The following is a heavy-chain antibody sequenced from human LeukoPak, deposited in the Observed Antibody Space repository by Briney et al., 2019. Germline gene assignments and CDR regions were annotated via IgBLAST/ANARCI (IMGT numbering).Heavy chain of an antibody. Sequence: SETLPLTCAVYDGSFSGFLWIWIRQPPGKGLEWLGEITHSGSTNYNPSLRSRVTMSVDTSKNQFSLNLSAVTAADTAVYYCARGHANGYYYNFDYWGQGTLVTVSS. CDR2: ITHSGST. D-gene: IGHD3-22*01. CDR1: DGSFSGFL. CDR3: ARGHANGYYYNFDY. J-gene: IGHJ4*02. V-gene: IGHV4-34*01.